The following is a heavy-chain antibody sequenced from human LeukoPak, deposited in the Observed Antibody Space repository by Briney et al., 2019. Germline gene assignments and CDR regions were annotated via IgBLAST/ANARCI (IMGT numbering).Heavy chain of an antibody. CDR1: GYTFTSYG. D-gene: IGHD4-17*01. J-gene: IGHJ6*02. CDR2: ISAYNGNT. CDR3: AAFPISGDYPFYGMDV. Sequence: GASVKVSCKASGYTFTSYGISWVRQAPGQGLEWMGWISAYNGNTNYAQKLQGRVTMTTDTSTSTAYMELRSLRSDDTAVYYYAAFPISGDYPFYGMDVWGQGTTVTVSS. V-gene: IGHV1-18*01.